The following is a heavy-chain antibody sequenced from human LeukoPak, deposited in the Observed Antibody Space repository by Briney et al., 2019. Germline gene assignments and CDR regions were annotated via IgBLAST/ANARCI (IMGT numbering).Heavy chain of an antibody. CDR3: ARSTVGTSCCTAVDY. CDR2: ISAGGDRT. J-gene: IGHJ4*02. D-gene: IGHD1-26*01. CDR1: GVTFSTYA. Sequence: GGSLRLSCAASGVTFSTYAMTWVRQAPGKGLEWVSGISAGGDRTYYADSVKGRFTISRDNSKNTLYLQMNSLRAEDTAEYYCARSTVGTSCCTAVDYWGQGTLVTVSS. V-gene: IGHV3-23*01.